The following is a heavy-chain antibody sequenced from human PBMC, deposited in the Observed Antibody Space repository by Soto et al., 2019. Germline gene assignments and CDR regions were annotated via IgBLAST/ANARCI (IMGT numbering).Heavy chain of an antibody. J-gene: IGHJ4*02. Sequence: SETLSLTCAVSGGSISSGGYSWSWLRQPPGKGLEWIGSIYYSGSTYYNPSLKSRVTISVDTSKNQFSLKLSSVTAADTAVYYCARQSSWYAYFDYWGQGTLVTVSS. CDR2: IYYSGST. CDR3: ARQSSWYAYFDY. CDR1: GGSISSGGYS. V-gene: IGHV4-30-2*03. D-gene: IGHD6-13*01.